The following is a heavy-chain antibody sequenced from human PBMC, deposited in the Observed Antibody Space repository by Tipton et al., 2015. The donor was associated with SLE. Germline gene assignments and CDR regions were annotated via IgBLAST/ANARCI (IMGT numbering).Heavy chain of an antibody. CDR1: GGSISSDH. CDR3: ARGGIRVVRARPVVRGTAEDRSNWFDP. Sequence: TLSLTCSVSGGSISSDHWIWIRQPPGKGLEWLGYISDGGGTNYNPSLKSRVTISVDPAKRQFSLNLRSVTAADSGVYYCARGGIRVVRARPVVRGTAEDRSNWFDPWGQGTLVTVSS. D-gene: IGHD2-21*01. CDR2: ISDGGGT. J-gene: IGHJ5*02. V-gene: IGHV4-59*12.